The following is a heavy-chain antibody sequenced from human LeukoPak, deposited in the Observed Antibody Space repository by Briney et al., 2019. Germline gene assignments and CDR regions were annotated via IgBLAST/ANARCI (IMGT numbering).Heavy chain of an antibody. CDR2: INPNSGDT. J-gene: IGHJ4*02. Sequence: ASVTVSCKASGYTFTGYHMHWVRQAPGQGLEWMGRINPNSGDTNYAQKFQGRVTMTTDTSTSTAYMELRSLRSDDTAVYYCARDGTMGYFDYWGQGTLVTVSS. CDR3: ARDGTMGYFDY. V-gene: IGHV1-2*06. D-gene: IGHD1-1*01. CDR1: GYTFTGYH.